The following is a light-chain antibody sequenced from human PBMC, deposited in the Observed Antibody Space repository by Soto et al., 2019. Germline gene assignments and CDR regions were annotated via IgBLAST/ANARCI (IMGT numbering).Light chain of an antibody. CDR1: QSVSSF. CDR2: DAS. Sequence: GLAQTSASLSFSPEEIATLTFRASQSVSSFLAWYQQKPGQAPRLLIYDASNRATGIPARFSGSGSGTDFTLTISSLEPEDFAVYYCQQRSNWPPFGGRTKVAIK. CDR3: QQRSNWPP. V-gene: IGKV3-11*01. J-gene: IGKJ4*01.